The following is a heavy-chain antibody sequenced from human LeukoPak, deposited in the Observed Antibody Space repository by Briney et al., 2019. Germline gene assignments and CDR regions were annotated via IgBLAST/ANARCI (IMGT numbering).Heavy chain of an antibody. CDR3: ARGGFDHPSTGFFDY. V-gene: IGHV3-53*01. D-gene: IGHD3-9*01. CDR1: GFSVSNNY. CDR2: IYSDGIT. J-gene: IGHJ4*02. Sequence: PGGSLRLSCAASGFSVSNNYMSWVRQAPGKGLEWVSVIYSDGITYYVDSVKGGFTISRYNSKNTLYLQMNSLTADDTAVYYCARGGFDHPSTGFFDYWGRGTLVTVSS.